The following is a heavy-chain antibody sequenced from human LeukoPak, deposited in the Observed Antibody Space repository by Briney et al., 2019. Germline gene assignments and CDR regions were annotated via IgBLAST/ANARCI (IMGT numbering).Heavy chain of an antibody. CDR3: ARVAVSGYDSPYYFDY. D-gene: IGHD5-12*01. J-gene: IGHJ4*02. V-gene: IGHV4-59*01. CDR1: SGSLGSYY. Sequence: SETLSLTCTVSSGSLGSYYWSWVRQPPGQGLEWIGYIYYSGSTNYNPSLTSRVTISVDTSMNQFSLKLSSVTAADTAVYYCARVAVSGYDSPYYFDYWGQGTPVTVSS. CDR2: IYYSGST.